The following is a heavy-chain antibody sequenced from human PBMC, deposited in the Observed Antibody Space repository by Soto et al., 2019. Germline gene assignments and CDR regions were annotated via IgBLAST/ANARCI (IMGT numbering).Heavy chain of an antibody. CDR3: AGVDTGMVTYGLDV. J-gene: IGHJ6*02. CDR1: GGTFSSYV. Sequence: QVQLVQSGAEVKKPGSSVKVSCKASGGTFSSYVINWVRQAPGQGLEWMGGIIPGFATANYAQKFQGRVTITADESTRTAYMELSSLRSEDTAMYYCAGVDTGMVTYGLDVWGQGTTVTVSS. V-gene: IGHV1-69*01. CDR2: IIPGFATA. D-gene: IGHD5-18*01.